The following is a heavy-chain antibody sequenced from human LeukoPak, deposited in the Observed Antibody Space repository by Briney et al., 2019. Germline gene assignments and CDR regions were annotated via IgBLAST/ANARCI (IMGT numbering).Heavy chain of an antibody. Sequence: SGPTLVNPTQTLTLTCSFSGFSLTTSGVGVTWIRQPPGKPLEWVALTYWNEDNRYSPSLGTSLTLTRDTSETQVVLTMTNVNPADTATYYCAHFSTTMTTGYFDPWGPGVPVTVSS. CDR3: AHFSTTMTTGYFDP. V-gene: IGHV2-5*01. J-gene: IGHJ5*02. D-gene: IGHD4-17*01. CDR2: TYWNEDN. CDR1: GFSLTTSGVG.